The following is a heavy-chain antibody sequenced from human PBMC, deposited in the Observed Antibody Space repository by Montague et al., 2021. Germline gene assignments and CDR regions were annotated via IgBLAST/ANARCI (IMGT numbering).Heavy chain of an antibody. V-gene: IGHV4-59*08. CDR2: MFYGGAT. Sequence: SETLSLTCTVSSGSIFHAHWSWVRQPPGKGLEWLGSMFYGGATSNNPSLKSRVTMSIHTSTNQFSLKLSFVTAADTAVYYCAKQDYFVSGTSYKGFDPWGQGILVTVSS. J-gene: IGHJ5*02. D-gene: IGHD3-10*01. CDR3: AKQDYFVSGTSYKGFDP. CDR1: SGSIFHAH.